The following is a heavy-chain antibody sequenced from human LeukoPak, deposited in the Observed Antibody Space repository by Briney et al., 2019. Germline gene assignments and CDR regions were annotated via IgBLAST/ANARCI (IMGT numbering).Heavy chain of an antibody. Sequence: PSQTLSLTCTVSGGSISSGDYYRSWIRQPPGKGLEWFGYIYYSGSTYYNPSLKSRVTISVDTSKNQFSLKLSSVTAAYTAVYYCARGLLRGDLDYCGQGTLVTVSS. V-gene: IGHV4-30-4*08. D-gene: IGHD2-21*01. CDR2: IYYSGST. CDR1: GGSISSGDYY. J-gene: IGHJ4*02. CDR3: ARGLLRGDLDY.